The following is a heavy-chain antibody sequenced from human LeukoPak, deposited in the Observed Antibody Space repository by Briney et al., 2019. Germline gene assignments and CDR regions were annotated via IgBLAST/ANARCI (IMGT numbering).Heavy chain of an antibody. CDR1: GFTFSNYW. D-gene: IGHD1-14*01. Sequence: GGSLRLSCAASGFTFSNYWIHWVRQAPGKGLVWVSRIDNAGSIATYADSVKGRFTISRDNAKNSLYLQMNSLRDEDTALYYCAKDITGGRSSPYFDSWGQGTLVTVSS. V-gene: IGHV3-74*03. J-gene: IGHJ4*02. CDR2: IDNAGSIA. CDR3: AKDITGGRSSPYFDS.